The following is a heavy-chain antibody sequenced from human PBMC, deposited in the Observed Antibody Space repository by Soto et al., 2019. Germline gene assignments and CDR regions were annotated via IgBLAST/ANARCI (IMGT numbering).Heavy chain of an antibody. J-gene: IGHJ3*02. CDR1: GYTFTSYG. CDR3: ARYYYDSSGYYSQDPDAFDI. D-gene: IGHD3-22*01. Sequence: ASVKVSCKASGYTFTSYGISWVRQAPGQGLEWMGWISAYNGNTNYAQKLQGRVTMTTDTSTSTAYMELRSLRSDDTAVYYCARYYYDSSGYYSQDPDAFDIWGQGTMVTVSS. V-gene: IGHV1-18*04. CDR2: ISAYNGNT.